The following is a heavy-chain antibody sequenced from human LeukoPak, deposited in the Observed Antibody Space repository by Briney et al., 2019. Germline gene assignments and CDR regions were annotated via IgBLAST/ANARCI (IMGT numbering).Heavy chain of an antibody. CDR1: GFTFSSYA. V-gene: IGHV3-7*03. J-gene: IGHJ4*02. Sequence: QTGGSLRLSCAASGFTFSSYAMSWVRQAPGKGLEWVANIKQDGSEKYYVDSVKGRFTISRDNSKNTLYLQMNSLRAEDTAVYYCARKDSSGYYYAGPQYYFDYWGQGTLVTVSS. D-gene: IGHD3-22*01. CDR3: ARKDSSGYYYAGPQYYFDY. CDR2: IKQDGSEK.